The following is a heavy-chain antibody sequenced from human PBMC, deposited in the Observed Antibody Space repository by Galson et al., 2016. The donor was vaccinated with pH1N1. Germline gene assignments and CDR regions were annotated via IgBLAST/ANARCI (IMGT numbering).Heavy chain of an antibody. Sequence: VSCKASGYTFASYAINWVRQVPGQGLEWMGWIHTTTGDPSYGQGFTGRFVFSLDTSVTTAYLQISSLKTEDAAVYYCARESYRCSGGSCYFDSWGQGTLVTVSS. CDR3: ARESYRCSGGSCYFDS. J-gene: IGHJ4*02. CDR1: GYTFASYA. V-gene: IGHV7-4-1*02. CDR2: IHTTTGDP. D-gene: IGHD2-15*01.